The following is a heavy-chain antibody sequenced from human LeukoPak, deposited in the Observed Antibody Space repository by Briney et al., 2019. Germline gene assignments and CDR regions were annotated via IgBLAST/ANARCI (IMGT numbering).Heavy chain of an antibody. D-gene: IGHD6-19*01. CDR2: ISGGGDNT. V-gene: IGHV3-23*01. Sequence: PGGSLRLSCVVSGFTFTSYAMSWVRQAPGKGPEWVSAISGGGDNTYYADSVKGRFTISRDNSKNTLYLQIDSLRDEDTAVYYCAKSPYSSDWYYFDYWGQGTLVTVSS. CDR3: AKSPYSSDWYYFDY. CDR1: GFTFTSYA. J-gene: IGHJ4*02.